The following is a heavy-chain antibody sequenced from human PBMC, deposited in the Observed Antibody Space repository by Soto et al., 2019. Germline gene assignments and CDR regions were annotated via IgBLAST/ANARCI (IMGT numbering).Heavy chain of an antibody. CDR2: IIPILGIA. CDR1: GGTFSSHT. J-gene: IGHJ6*02. CDR3: ARVAAGVSSSWYKGGMDV. V-gene: IGHV1-69*02. Sequence: GASVKVSCKASGGTFSSHTISWVRQAPGQGLEWMGRIIPILGIANYAQKFQGRVTITADKSTSTAYMELSSLRSEDTAVYYCARVAAGVSSSWYKGGMDVWGQGTTVTVSS. D-gene: IGHD6-13*01.